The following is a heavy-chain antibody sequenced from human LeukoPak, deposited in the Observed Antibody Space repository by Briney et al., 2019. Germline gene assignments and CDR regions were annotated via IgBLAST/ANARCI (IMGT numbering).Heavy chain of an antibody. CDR1: GGSFSGYY. D-gene: IGHD6-19*01. V-gene: IGHV4-34*01. CDR2: INHSGSI. Sequence: SETLSLTCAVYGGSFSGYYWSWIRQPPGKGLEWIGEINHSGSINYNPSLKSRVTISVDTSKNQFSLKLSSVTAADTAVYYCARHIRYSSGWPQGNDYWGQGTLVTVSS. J-gene: IGHJ4*02. CDR3: ARHIRYSSGWPQGNDY.